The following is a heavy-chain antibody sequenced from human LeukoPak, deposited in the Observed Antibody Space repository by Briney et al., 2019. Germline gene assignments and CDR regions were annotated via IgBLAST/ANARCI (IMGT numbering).Heavy chain of an antibody. V-gene: IGHV4-39*07. CDR3: ARKLDRRRGGFDP. CDR1: LGSISSSTYY. J-gene: IGHJ5*02. CDR2: IYYSGST. D-gene: IGHD1-1*01. Sequence: PSETLSLTRTVSLGSISSSTYYSGWIRPPPGKGLEWIGSIYYSGSTYYHPSLKKRATISVHTSTNQSSLKPSSVTGARTSIYYCARKLDRRRGGFDPWGQGTLVTVSS.